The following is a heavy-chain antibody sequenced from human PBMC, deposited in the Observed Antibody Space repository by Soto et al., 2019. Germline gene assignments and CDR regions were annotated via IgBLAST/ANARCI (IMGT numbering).Heavy chain of an antibody. Sequence: ASVKVSCKASGYTFTGYYMHWVRQAPGQGLEWMGWINPNSGGTNYAQKFQGWVTMTRDTSISTAYMELSRLRSDDTAVYYCARAQSRMVRGVHVDYWGQGTLVTVSS. V-gene: IGHV1-2*04. CDR2: INPNSGGT. J-gene: IGHJ4*02. CDR1: GYTFTGYY. D-gene: IGHD3-10*01. CDR3: ARAQSRMVRGVHVDY.